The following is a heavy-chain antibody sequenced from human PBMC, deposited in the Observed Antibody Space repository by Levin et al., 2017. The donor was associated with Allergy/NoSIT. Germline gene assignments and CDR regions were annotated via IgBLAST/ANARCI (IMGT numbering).Heavy chain of an antibody. CDR3: ARGAVGRPVTESFFDS. CDR1: GYPFIGYY. D-gene: IGHD2-21*02. CDR2: INPDSGAS. V-gene: IGHV1-2*02. J-gene: IGHJ4*02. Sequence: ASVKVSCKTSGYPFIGYYIHWVRQAPGQGLEWMAWINPDSGASKYAQKFQGRISMARDKSINTAYMELARLRDDDTAIYFCARGAVGRPVTESFFDSWGQGTLVTVSS.